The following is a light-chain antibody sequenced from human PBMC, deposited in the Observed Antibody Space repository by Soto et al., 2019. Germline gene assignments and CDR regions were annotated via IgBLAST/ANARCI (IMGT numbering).Light chain of an antibody. CDR1: QSVNSRF. V-gene: IGKV3-20*01. Sequence: EIVLTQSPGTLSLSPGESATLSCRASQSVNSRFLAWYQHKPGQAPRLLIYAASTRATGIPDRFSGSASGTDFFTLTISRLEPEDVAVYYCQLYGDSPPNTFGQGTKLEIK. J-gene: IGKJ2*01. CDR3: QLYGDSPPNT. CDR2: AAS.